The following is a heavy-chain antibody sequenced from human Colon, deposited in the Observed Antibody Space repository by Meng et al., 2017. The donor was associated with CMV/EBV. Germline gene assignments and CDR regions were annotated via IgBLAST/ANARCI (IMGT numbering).Heavy chain of an antibody. V-gene: IGHV3-74*01. CDR2: TNSDGTRT. CDR3: ARSDYADYVLDH. Sequence: SAASGVTFCSYWMHWVRRAPGKGLVWVYRTNSDGTRTVYADSVMGRFTITRDNAKNTLYLKMTSLGAEDTAVYYCARSDYADYVLDHWGQGTLVTVSS. CDR1: GVTFCSYW. J-gene: IGHJ5*02. D-gene: IGHD4-17*01.